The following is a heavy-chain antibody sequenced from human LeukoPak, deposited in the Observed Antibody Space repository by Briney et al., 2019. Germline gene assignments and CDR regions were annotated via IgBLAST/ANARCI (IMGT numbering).Heavy chain of an antibody. CDR2: MNPNSGNT. CDR3: AILRWVDY. Sequence: ASVKVSCKASGGTFSSYAISWVRQAPGQGLEWMGWMNPNSGNTGYAQKFQGRVTMTRNTSISTAYMELSSLRSEDTAVYYCAILRWVDYWGQGTLVTVSS. J-gene: IGHJ4*02. CDR1: GGTFSSYA. D-gene: IGHD4-23*01. V-gene: IGHV1-8*02.